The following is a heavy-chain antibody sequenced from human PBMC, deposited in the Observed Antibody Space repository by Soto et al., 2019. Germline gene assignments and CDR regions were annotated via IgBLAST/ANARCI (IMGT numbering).Heavy chain of an antibody. CDR2: ISYDGSNK. CDR3: AKDFLHLSWYFGSGWDESYYYYGMDV. CDR1: GFTFSSYG. D-gene: IGHD3-3*01. Sequence: PGGSLRLSCAASGFTFSSYGMHWVRQAPGKGLEWVAVISYDGSNKYYADSVKGRFTISRDNSKNTLYLQMNSLRAEDTAVYYCAKDFLHLSWYFGSGWDESYYYYGMDVWGQGTTVTVSS. V-gene: IGHV3-30*18. J-gene: IGHJ6*02.